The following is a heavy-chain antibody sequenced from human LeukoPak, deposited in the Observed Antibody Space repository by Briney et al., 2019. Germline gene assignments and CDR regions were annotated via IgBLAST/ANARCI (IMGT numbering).Heavy chain of an antibody. CDR2: ISAYNGAT. J-gene: IGHJ6*03. Sequence: ASVKVSCKASGYTFTSYGISWVRQAPGQGLEWMGWISAYNGATNYAHKFQGRVTMTTDTPTTTAYMELRSLRSDDTAVYYCARQQLEWATIRNVGYYQYYYMDGRGKGTTVTVSS. CDR3: ARQQLEWATIRNVGYYQYYYMDG. V-gene: IGHV1-18*01. D-gene: IGHD1-1*01. CDR1: GYTFTSYG.